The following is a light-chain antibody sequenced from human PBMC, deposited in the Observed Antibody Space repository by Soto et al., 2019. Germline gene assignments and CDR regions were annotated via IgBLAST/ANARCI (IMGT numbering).Light chain of an antibody. V-gene: IGKV1-39*01. CDR1: QSISSD. J-gene: IGKJ2*01. Sequence: DVQMTQSTSSLSASVGDRVTITCRASQSISSDLNWYQQKPGKAPQLLIYAASSLQSGVPSRFRGSGSGTDFTLTISSLQPEDFATYYCQQSYSTPYTFGQGTKREIK. CDR2: AAS. CDR3: QQSYSTPYT.